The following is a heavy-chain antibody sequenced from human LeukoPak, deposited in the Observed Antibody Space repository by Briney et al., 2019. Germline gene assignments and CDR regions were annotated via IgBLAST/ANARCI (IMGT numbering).Heavy chain of an antibody. CDR1: GGSISSDY. J-gene: IGHJ3*02. Sequence: SETLSLTCTVSGGSISSDYWSWIRQPPGKGLEWIGYIYYSGDTNYNPPLKSRVTISVDTSKKQFSLRLTSVTAADTAVYYCARGRGYYDAFVTWGQGTMVTVSS. V-gene: IGHV4-59*12. CDR3: ARGRGYYDAFVT. CDR2: IYYSGDT. D-gene: IGHD3-22*01.